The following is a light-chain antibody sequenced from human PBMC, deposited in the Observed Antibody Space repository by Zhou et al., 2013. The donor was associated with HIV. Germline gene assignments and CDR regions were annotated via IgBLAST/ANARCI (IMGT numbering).Light chain of an antibody. CDR2: AAS. V-gene: IGKV1-17*01. CDR1: QGIRND. CDR3: LQYNSLPQT. Sequence: DIQMTQSPSSLSASVGDRVTITCRASQGIRNDLAWYQQKPGTAPKRLIYAASSLQSGVPSRFSGSGSGTEFTLTISSLQPEDFATYYCLQYNSLPQTFGQGTKVEIK. J-gene: IGKJ1*01.